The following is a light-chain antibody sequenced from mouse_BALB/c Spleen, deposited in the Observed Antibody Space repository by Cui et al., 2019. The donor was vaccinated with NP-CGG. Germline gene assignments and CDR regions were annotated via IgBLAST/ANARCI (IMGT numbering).Light chain of an antibody. V-gene: IGLV1*01. CDR1: TGAVTTSNY. J-gene: IGLJ1*01. CDR2: GTN. CDR3: ALWYSNHWV. Sequence: QAVVTPESALPTSPGETVTFTCRSSTGAVTTSNYANWVQEKPDHLFTGLIGGTNNRTPGVPARFSGSLIGDKAALTITGAQTEDEAIYFCALWYSNHWVFGGGTKLTVL.